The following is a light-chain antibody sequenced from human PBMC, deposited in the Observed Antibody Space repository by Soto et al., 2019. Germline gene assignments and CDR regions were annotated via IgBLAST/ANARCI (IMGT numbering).Light chain of an antibody. J-gene: IGLJ1*01. CDR1: SSDVGGYNY. V-gene: IGLV2-8*01. CDR2: EVS. Sequence: QSVLTQPPSASGSPGQSVTISCTGTSSDVGGYNYVSWYQQHPGKAPKLMIYEVSKLPSGVPDRFSGSKSGNTASLTVSGLQAEDEADSYCSSYAGSNLYVFGTGTKVTVL. CDR3: SSYAGSNLYV.